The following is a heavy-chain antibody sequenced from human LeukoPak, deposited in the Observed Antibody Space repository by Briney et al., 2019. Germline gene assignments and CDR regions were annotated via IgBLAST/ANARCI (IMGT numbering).Heavy chain of an antibody. V-gene: IGHV1-2*04. CDR1: GYTFTGYY. CDR3: ARSFCSGGSCCGL. J-gene: IGHJ4*02. Sequence: ASVKVSCKASGYTFTGYYMHWVRQAPGQGLEWMGWINPNSGGTNYAQKFQDWVTMTRDTSTSTAYMELSRLRSDDTAVYYCARSFCSGGSCCGLWGQGTLVTVSS. CDR2: INPNSGGT. D-gene: IGHD2-15*01.